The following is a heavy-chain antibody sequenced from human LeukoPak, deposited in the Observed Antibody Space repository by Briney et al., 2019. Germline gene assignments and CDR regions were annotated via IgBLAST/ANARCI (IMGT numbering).Heavy chain of an antibody. D-gene: IGHD3-10*01. CDR3: ANYYYGSGSSNWFDP. Sequence: SENLSLTCAVYGGSFSGYYWSWIRQPPGKGLEWIGEINHSGSTNYNPSLKSRVTISVDTSKNQFSLKLSSVTAADTAVYYCANYYYGSGSSNWFDPWGQGTLVTVSS. V-gene: IGHV4-34*01. J-gene: IGHJ5*02. CDR1: GGSFSGYY. CDR2: INHSGST.